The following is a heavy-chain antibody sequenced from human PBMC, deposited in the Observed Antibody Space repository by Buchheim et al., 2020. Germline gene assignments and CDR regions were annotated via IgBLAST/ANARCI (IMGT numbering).Heavy chain of an antibody. CDR2: ISSSSSTI. D-gene: IGHD3-3*01. Sequence: EVQLVESGGGLVQPGGSLRLSCAASGFTFSSYSMNWVRQAPGKGLEWVSYISSSSSTIYYADSVKGRLTISRDNAKNSLYLQMNSLRDEDTAVYYCARGDYDFWSGSPNYYYYGMDVWGQGTT. CDR3: ARGDYDFWSGSPNYYYYGMDV. V-gene: IGHV3-48*02. J-gene: IGHJ6*02. CDR1: GFTFSSYS.